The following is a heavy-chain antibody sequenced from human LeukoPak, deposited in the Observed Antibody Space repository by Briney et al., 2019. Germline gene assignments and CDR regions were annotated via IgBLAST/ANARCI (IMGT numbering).Heavy chain of an antibody. D-gene: IGHD3-22*01. CDR3: ARSAPMGYYDSSGYYSFDY. CDR1: GGSISSSSDF. CDR2: IYYTGST. J-gene: IGHJ4*02. Sequence: SETLSLTCTVSGGSISSSSDFWGWIRQPPGTGLEWIGNIYYTGSTYYNPSLKSRVTISVDPSKNQFSLKLSSVTAADTAVYYCARSAPMGYYDSSGYYSFDYWGQGTLVTVSS. V-gene: IGHV4-39*07.